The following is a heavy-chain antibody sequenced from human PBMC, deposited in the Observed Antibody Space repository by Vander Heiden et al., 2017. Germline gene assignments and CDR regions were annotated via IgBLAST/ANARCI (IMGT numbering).Heavy chain of an antibody. CDR2: INPNSGGT. CDR1: GYTFTGYY. V-gene: IGHV1-2*02. Sequence: QVQLVQSGAEVKKPGASVKVSCKASGYTFTGYYMHWVRQAPGQGLEWMGWINPNSGGTNYAQKFQGRVTMTRDTSISTAYMELSRLRSDDTAVYYCARVDDFWSRLGRFDPWGQGTLVTVSS. J-gene: IGHJ5*02. D-gene: IGHD3-3*01. CDR3: ARVDDFWSRLGRFDP.